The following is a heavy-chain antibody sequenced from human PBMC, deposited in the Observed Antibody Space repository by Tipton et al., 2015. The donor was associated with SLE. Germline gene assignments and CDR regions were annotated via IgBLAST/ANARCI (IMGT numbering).Heavy chain of an antibody. CDR1: GGSFSGYY. J-gene: IGHJ4*02. V-gene: IGHV4-34*01. D-gene: IGHD2/OR15-2a*01. CDR2: SNHSGST. CDR3: ARGPVSYFDY. Sequence: TLSLTCAVYGGSFSGYYGSWIRQPPGKGLEWIGESNHSGSTNYNPSLKSRVTISVDTSKNQFSLKRSSVTAADTAVYYCARGPVSYFDYWGQGTLVTVSS.